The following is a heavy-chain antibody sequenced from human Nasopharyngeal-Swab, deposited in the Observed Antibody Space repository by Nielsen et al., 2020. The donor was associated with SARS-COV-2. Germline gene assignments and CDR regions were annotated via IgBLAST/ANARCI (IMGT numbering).Heavy chain of an antibody. J-gene: IGHJ4*02. CDR2: INPDNGNT. Sequence: ASVKVSCKASGYTFTNYAIHWVRQAPGQSLEYVGWINPDNGNTRYSHNFQGRVTITRDTSASTAYLELSSLRSEDTAIYYCSRDRPEVSYWGQGTLVTVSS. V-gene: IGHV1-3*01. CDR3: SRDRPEVSY. CDR1: GYTFTNYA.